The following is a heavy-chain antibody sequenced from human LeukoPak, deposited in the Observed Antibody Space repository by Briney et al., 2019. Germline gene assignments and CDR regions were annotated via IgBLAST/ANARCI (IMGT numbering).Heavy chain of an antibody. J-gene: IGHJ5*02. CDR2: ISGSGGST. CDR1: GFRFSSWA. Sequence: GWSLSLSCTASGFRFSSWARRWVRRGPGKGLEWVSAISGSGGSTYYADSVKGRFTISRDNSKNTLYLQMNSLRAEDTAVYYCAKGLETGTTTWGQGTLVTVSS. V-gene: IGHV3-23*01. CDR3: AKGLETGTTT. D-gene: IGHD1-7*01.